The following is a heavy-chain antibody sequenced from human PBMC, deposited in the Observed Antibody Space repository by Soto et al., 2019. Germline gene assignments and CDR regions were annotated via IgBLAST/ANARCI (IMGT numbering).Heavy chain of an antibody. CDR2: IYYSGST. Sequence: PSETLSLTCTVSGGSISSYYWSWIRQPPGKGLEWIGYIYYSGSTNYNPSLKSRVTISVDTSKNQFSLKLSSVTAADTAVYYCAREVAFSHYYYYMDVWGKGTTVTVSS. J-gene: IGHJ6*03. CDR1: GGSISSYY. CDR3: AREVAFSHYYYYMDV. D-gene: IGHD5-12*01. V-gene: IGHV4-59*01.